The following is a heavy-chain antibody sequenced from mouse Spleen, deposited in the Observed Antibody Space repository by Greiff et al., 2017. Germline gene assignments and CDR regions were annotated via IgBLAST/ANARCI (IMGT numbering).Heavy chain of an antibody. J-gene: IGHJ4*01. Sequence: VQLQQSGAELVRPGASVKLSCTASGFNFQAYYMHWVKQRPEQGLEWIGRIYPEDGDTESAPKFQGKAPLTADTSSNTAYLQLSSLTSEDTADYYSTRWLMDYHAMDYWGQGTSVTVSS. V-gene: IGHV14-1*01. CDR3: TRWLMDYHAMDY. CDR1: GFNFQAYY. D-gene: IGHD2-3*01. CDR2: IYPEDGDT.